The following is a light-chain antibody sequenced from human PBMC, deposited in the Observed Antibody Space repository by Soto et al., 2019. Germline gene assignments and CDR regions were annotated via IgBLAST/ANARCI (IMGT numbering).Light chain of an antibody. V-gene: IGKV3-20*01. CDR3: QQFSSYPLT. CDR2: DAS. Sequence: EIVMTQSPATLSVSPWERATLSCRASQSIRSNLAWYQQKPGQAPRLLIYDASSRATGIPDRFSGGGSGTDFTLTISRLEPEDFAVYYCQQFSSYPLTFGGGTKVDI. CDR1: QSIRSN. J-gene: IGKJ4*01.